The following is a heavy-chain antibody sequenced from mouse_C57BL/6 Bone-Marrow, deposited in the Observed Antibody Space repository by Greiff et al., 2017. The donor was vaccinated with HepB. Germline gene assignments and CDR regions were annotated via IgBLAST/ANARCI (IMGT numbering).Heavy chain of an antibody. V-gene: IGHV5-12*01. J-gene: IGHJ4*01. Sequence: EVMLVESGGGLVQPGGSLKLSCAASGFTFSDYYMYWVRQTPEKRLEWVAYISNGGGSTYYPDTVKGRFTISRDNAKNTLYLQMSRLKSEDTAMYYCARQRWSPYAMDYWGQGTSVTVSS. CDR2: ISNGGGST. CDR1: GFTFSDYY. CDR3: ARQRWSPYAMDY. D-gene: IGHD2-3*01.